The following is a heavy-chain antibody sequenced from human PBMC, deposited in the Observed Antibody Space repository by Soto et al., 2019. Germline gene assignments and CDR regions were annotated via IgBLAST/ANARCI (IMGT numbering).Heavy chain of an antibody. Sequence: PSETLSLTCTVSGGSISSGGYYWSWIRQHPGKGLEWIGYIYYSGSTYYNPSLKSRVTISVDTSKNQFSLKLSSVTAADTAVYYCARDNTDTAMADYWGQGTLVTVSS. J-gene: IGHJ4*02. CDR2: IYYSGST. D-gene: IGHD5-18*01. V-gene: IGHV4-31*03. CDR1: GGSISSGGYY. CDR3: ARDNTDTAMADY.